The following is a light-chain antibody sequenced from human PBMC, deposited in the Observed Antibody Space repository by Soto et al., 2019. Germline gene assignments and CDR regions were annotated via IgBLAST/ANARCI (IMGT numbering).Light chain of an antibody. CDR3: CSYARGSTLI. CDR2: EGT. J-gene: IGLJ2*01. V-gene: IGLV2-23*01. CDR1: SSDIGSYNL. Sequence: QSVLTQPASVSGSPGQSITISCTGSSSDIGSYNLVSWYQHHPGKAPKLMIYEGTNRPSGVSNRFSGSKSGNTASLTISGLQAEDEADYYCCSYARGSTLIFGGGTMLTVL.